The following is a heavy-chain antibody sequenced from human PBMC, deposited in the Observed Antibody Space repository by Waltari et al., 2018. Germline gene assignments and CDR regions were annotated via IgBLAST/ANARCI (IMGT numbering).Heavy chain of an antibody. CDR1: GCAFRKNW. D-gene: IGHD6-19*01. CDR3: AASTAWYGTYFDY. Sequence: DVRLVESGGVLVQPCGSLRPPCSTSGCAFRKNWMSLVRQAPGKGLEWVANIKEDGSEIYYVDSVKGRFTLSRDNTKNSLFLQMNSLKPDDTAVYYCAASTAWYGTYFDYWGQGSLVTVA. V-gene: IGHV3-7*03. CDR2: IKEDGSEI. J-gene: IGHJ4*02.